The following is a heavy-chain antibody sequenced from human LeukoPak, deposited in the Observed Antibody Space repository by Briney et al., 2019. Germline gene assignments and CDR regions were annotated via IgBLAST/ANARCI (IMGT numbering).Heavy chain of an antibody. CDR1: GGSISSTNYF. Sequence: TSETLSLTCTVSGGSISSTNYFWGWIRQPPGKGLEWIGSCYYVGSTYYNSSLKSRVTLSVDTSKSQFSLKLNSVTAADTAVYYCARGDMTGTNFDFWGQGTLVTVSS. CDR3: ARGDMTGTNFDF. J-gene: IGHJ4*02. V-gene: IGHV4-39*01. CDR2: CYYVGST. D-gene: IGHD1-7*01.